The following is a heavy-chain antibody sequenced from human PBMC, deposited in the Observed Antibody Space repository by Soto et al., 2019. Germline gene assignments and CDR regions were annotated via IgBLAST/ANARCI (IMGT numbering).Heavy chain of an antibody. D-gene: IGHD1-20*01. CDR1: GGSISSSSYY. CDR3: ARDRAKWKDYYYYGMDV. Sequence: SSETLSLTCTVSGGSISSSSYYWGWIRQPPGKGLEWIGSIYYSGSTYYNPSLKSRVTISVDTSKNQFSLKLSSVTAADTAVYYCARDRAKWKDYYYYGMDVWGQGTTVTVSS. J-gene: IGHJ6*02. CDR2: IYYSGST. V-gene: IGHV4-39*07.